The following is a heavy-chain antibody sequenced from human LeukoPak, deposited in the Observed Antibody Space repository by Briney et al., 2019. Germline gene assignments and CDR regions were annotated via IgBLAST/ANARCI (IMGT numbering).Heavy chain of an antibody. J-gene: IGHJ4*02. CDR3: ARDVVRTYNFDY. Sequence: GGSLRLSCAAAGFTVSSNYMNWVRQAPGKGLEWVSIIYSSGSTYYADSVKGRFTISRDNSKNTVDLQMNSLRAEDTAVYCCARDVVRTYNFDYWGQGTLVTVSS. CDR2: IYSSGST. V-gene: IGHV3-66*01. CDR1: GFTVSSNY. D-gene: IGHD4-11*01.